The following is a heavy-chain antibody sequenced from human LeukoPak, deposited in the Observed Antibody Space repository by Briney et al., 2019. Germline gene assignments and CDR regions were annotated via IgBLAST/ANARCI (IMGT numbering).Heavy chain of an antibody. Sequence: VGSLRLSCAASGFTFSVYSMNWVRQAPGKGLEWISYIGIDGGNTYYADSVKGGFTISGDKAKNSLYLQMNSLRVEDTAVYYCARDYKYAFDNWGQGTLVTVSS. D-gene: IGHD5-24*01. V-gene: IGHV3-48*01. CDR2: IGIDGGNT. CDR1: GFTFSVYS. CDR3: ARDYKYAFDN. J-gene: IGHJ4*02.